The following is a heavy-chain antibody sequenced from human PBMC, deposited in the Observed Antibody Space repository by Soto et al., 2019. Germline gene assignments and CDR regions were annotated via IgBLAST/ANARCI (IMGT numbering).Heavy chain of an antibody. J-gene: IGHJ4*02. CDR3: ARDAGMTTVVSACDY. V-gene: IGHV3-33*01. D-gene: IGHD4-17*01. CDR2: IWYDGSNK. Sequence: QVQLVESGGGVVQPGRSLRLSCAASGFTFSSYGMHWVRQAPGKGLEWVAVIWYDGSNKYYADSVKGRFTISRDNSKNTLYLQMNRLRAEDTAVYYCARDAGMTTVVSACDYWGQGTLVTVSS. CDR1: GFTFSSYG.